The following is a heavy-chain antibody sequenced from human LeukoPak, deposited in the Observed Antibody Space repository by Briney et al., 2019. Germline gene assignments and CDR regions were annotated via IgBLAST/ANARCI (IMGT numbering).Heavy chain of an antibody. CDR2: IYTSGST. CDR3: ARGGANYDFWSGTRPGYFDY. J-gene: IGHJ4*02. Sequence: SQTLSLTCTVSGGSISSGSYYWSWIRQPAGKGLEWIGRIYTSGSTNYNPSLKSRVTISVDTSKNQFSLKLSSVTAADTAVYYCARGGANYDFWSGTRPGYFDYWGQGTLVTVSS. D-gene: IGHD3-3*01. CDR1: GGSISSGSYY. V-gene: IGHV4-61*02.